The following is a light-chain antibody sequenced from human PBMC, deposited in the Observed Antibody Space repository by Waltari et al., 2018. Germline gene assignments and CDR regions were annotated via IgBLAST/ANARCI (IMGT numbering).Light chain of an antibody. CDR3: QQFYTNPRT. V-gene: IGKV1-NL1*01. J-gene: IGKJ1*01. CDR2: SAS. Sequence: DIQMTQSPSSLSASVGDRVTITCRASQGISNSLAWYQQKPGKAPKLLLYSASRLESGVPSRFSGGGSGTDYTLIVSSLQPEDFATYYCQQFYTNPRTFGQGTKVEIK. CDR1: QGISNS.